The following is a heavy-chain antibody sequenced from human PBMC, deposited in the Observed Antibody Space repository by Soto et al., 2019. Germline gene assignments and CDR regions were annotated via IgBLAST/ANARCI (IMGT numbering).Heavy chain of an antibody. D-gene: IGHD3-3*01. CDR1: GFTFSHYA. V-gene: IGHV3-30-3*01. CDR3: ARDYKDFWSGYFHYGMDV. J-gene: IGHJ6*02. CDR2: ISYDGSKK. Sequence: PGGSLRLSCAASGFTFSHYAMHWVRQAPGKGLEWVAVISYDGSKKYYADSVKGRFTISRDNSKNTLNLQMNSLRAEDTAVYYCARDYKDFWSGYFHYGMDVWGQGTTVTVSS.